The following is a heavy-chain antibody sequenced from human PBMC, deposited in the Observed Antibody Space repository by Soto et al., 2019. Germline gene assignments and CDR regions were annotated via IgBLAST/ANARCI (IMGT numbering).Heavy chain of an antibody. Sequence: PGGSLRLSCAASGFSFSSYVMHWVRQAPGKGLEWVAVIWNDGSNKYYADSVKGRFTISRDNSKNTLYLQMNSPRAEDTAVYYCTREHGNWLIFDYWGQGTLVTVSS. D-gene: IGHD1-1*01. CDR1: GFSFSSYV. CDR2: IWNDGSNK. V-gene: IGHV3-33*01. CDR3: TREHGNWLIFDY. J-gene: IGHJ4*02.